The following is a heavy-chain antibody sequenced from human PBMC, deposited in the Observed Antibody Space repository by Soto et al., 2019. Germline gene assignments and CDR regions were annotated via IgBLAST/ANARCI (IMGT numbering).Heavy chain of an antibody. CDR2: MNPNSGNT. V-gene: IGHV1-8*01. J-gene: IGHJ6*02. CDR3: ARVCGYDCHYGMDV. CDR1: GYTFTSYD. Sequence: VASVKVSCKASGYTFTSYDINWVRQATGQGLEWMGWMNPNSGNTGYAQKFQGRVTMTRNTSISTAYMELSSLRSEDTAVYYCARVCGYDCHYGMDVWGQGTTVTVSS. D-gene: IGHD5-12*01.